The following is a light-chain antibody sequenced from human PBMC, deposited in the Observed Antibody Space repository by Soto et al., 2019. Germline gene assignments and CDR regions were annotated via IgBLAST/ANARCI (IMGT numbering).Light chain of an antibody. CDR2: GIS. CDR1: QSVSNN. CDR3: QQSNSWPRT. Sequence: EIVMTQSPATLSVSPGERATLSCRASQSVSNNLAWYQQKPGQAPRLLIWGISTGATGDPARFSGSGSGTEFTLTISSLQSEDFAVYYCQQSNSWPRTFGQGTKLEIK. V-gene: IGKV3-15*01. J-gene: IGKJ2*01.